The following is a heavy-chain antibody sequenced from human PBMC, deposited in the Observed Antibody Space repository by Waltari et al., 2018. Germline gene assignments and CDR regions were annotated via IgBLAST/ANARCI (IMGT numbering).Heavy chain of an antibody. J-gene: IGHJ4*02. Sequence: EVQLLESGGGLVQPGGSLRLSCAASGFTFSSYAMSWVRQAPGKGLEWVSAISGSGGSTYYADSVKGRFTISRDNSKNTLYLQMNSLRAEDTAIYYCAKDHEYYYDSSGYYHSWGQGTLVTVSS. CDR1: GFTFSSYA. V-gene: IGHV3-23*01. D-gene: IGHD3-22*01. CDR3: AKDHEYYYDSSGYYHS. CDR2: ISGSGGST.